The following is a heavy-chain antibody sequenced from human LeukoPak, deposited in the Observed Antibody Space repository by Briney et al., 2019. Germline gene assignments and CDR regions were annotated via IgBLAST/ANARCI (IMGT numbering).Heavy chain of an antibody. CDR3: AREVRGVIPWFDP. CDR2: ISSSSSYI. Sequence: GGSLRLSCAASGFTFSSYSMNWVRQAPGKGLEWVSSISSSSSYIYYADSVKGRFTISRDNAKNSLYLQMNSRRAEDTAVYYCAREVRGVIPWFDPWGQGTLVTVSS. V-gene: IGHV3-21*01. CDR1: GFTFSSYS. J-gene: IGHJ5*02. D-gene: IGHD3-10*01.